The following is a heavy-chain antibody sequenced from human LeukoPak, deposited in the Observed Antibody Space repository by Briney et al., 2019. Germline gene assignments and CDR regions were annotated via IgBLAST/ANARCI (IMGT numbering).Heavy chain of an antibody. CDR1: GDSISSYY. CDR3: ARSIIVVVAAGALDI. Sequence: SETLSLTCTVSGDSISSYYWSWIRQPPGKGLEWIGYIHHSGNTNSNPSLKSRVTISVDTTKNQFSLKLSSVTAADTAVYYCARSIIVVVAAGALDIWGQGTMVTVSS. V-gene: IGHV4-59*08. CDR2: IHHSGNT. J-gene: IGHJ3*02. D-gene: IGHD2-21*02.